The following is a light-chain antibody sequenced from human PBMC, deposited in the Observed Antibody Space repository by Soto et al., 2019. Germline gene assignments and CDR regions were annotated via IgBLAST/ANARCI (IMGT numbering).Light chain of an antibody. Sequence: IGLIKSPATLSLSTGESATLSCRASQSVSSNLAWHQQKPGQAPRILMYDASTRATGISARFSGSGSGTDFTLTISRLEPEDFAVYYCQQYGSSPRPFGQGTKVDI. V-gene: IGKV3-20*01. CDR2: DAS. CDR3: QQYGSSPRP. J-gene: IGKJ1*01. CDR1: QSVSSN.